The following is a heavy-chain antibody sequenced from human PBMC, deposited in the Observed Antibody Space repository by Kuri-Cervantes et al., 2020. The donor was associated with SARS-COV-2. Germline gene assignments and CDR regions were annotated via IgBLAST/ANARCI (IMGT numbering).Heavy chain of an antibody. CDR1: GFTVSSNY. CDR2: IYSGGST. Sequence: LSLTCAASGFTVSSNYMSWVRQAPGKGLEWVSVIYSGGSTYYADSVKGRFTISRDNSKNTLYLQMNSLRAEDTAVYYCAREKGSSSWPIDYWGQGTLVTVSS. D-gene: IGHD6-13*01. J-gene: IGHJ4*02. CDR3: AREKGSSSWPIDY. V-gene: IGHV3-53*01.